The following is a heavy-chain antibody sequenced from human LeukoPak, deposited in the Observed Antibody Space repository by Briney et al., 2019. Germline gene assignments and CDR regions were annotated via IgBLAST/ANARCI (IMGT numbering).Heavy chain of an antibody. CDR2: IYYSGTT. Sequence: SETLSLTCTVSGGSISSSSYYWAWIRQPPGKGLEWIGSIYYSGTTYYSPSHKSRVTISVDTSRNQFSLKLSSVTAADTAVYYCASTITVTTDYWGQGTLVTVSS. CDR1: GGSISSSSYY. J-gene: IGHJ4*02. V-gene: IGHV4-39*07. D-gene: IGHD4-17*01. CDR3: ASTITVTTDY.